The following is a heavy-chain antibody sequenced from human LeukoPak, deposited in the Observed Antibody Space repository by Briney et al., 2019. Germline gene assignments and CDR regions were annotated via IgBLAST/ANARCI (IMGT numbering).Heavy chain of an antibody. Sequence: PGRSLRLSCAASGFTFDDYAMHWVRQAPGKGLEWVSGISWNSGSIGYADSVKGRFTISRDNAKNSLYLQMNSLRAEDTALYHCAKDTSIAVAGSLDYWGQGTLVTVSS. J-gene: IGHJ4*02. CDR2: ISWNSGSI. D-gene: IGHD6-19*01. V-gene: IGHV3-9*01. CDR3: AKDTSIAVAGSLDY. CDR1: GFTFDDYA.